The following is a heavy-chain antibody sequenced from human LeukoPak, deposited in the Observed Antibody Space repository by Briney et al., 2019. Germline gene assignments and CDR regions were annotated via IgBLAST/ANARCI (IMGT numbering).Heavy chain of an antibody. J-gene: IGHJ4*02. CDR1: GFTFSSYE. D-gene: IGHD3-22*01. V-gene: IGHV3-48*03. Sequence: GGSLRLSCAASGFTFSSYEMNWVRQAPGKGLEWVSYISSSGSTIYYADSVKGRFTISRDNAKNSLYLQMNSLRAEDTAVYYCAKDDYYDTSGYRDWGQGTLVTVSS. CDR2: ISSSGSTI. CDR3: AKDDYYDTSGYRD.